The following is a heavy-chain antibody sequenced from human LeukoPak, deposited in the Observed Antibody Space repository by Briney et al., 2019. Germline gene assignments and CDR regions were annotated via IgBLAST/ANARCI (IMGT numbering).Heavy chain of an antibody. CDR2: IYPSGSDT. V-gene: IGHV5-51*01. CDR3: ARRDDYGGKGFDH. CDR1: GYSFTNYW. Sequence: GESLKISCKGSGYSFTNYWIAWVRQMPGKGLEYMGVIYPSGSDTRFGPSFQGQVTISVDKSVNTAYLQWSSLKASDTAMYYCARRDDYGGKGFDHWGQGTLVTVSS. J-gene: IGHJ4*02. D-gene: IGHD4-23*01.